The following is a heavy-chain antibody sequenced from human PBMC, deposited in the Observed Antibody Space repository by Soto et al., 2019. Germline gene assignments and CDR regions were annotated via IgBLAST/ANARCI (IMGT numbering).Heavy chain of an antibody. Sequence: ASVKVSCKASGYTFTSYAMHWVRQAPGQRLEWMGWINAGNGNTKYSQKFQGRVTITRDTSASTAYMELGSLRSEDTAVYYCARRFGVEGIHYDFGSGYSPFDPCGQRTLVPVSS. CDR3: ARRFGVEGIHYDFGSGYSPFDP. D-gene: IGHD3-3*01. CDR2: INAGNGNT. CDR1: GYTFTSYA. J-gene: IGHJ5*01. V-gene: IGHV1-3*01.